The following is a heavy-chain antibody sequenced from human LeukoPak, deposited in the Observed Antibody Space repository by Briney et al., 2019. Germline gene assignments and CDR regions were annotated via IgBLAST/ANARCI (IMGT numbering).Heavy chain of an antibody. J-gene: IGHJ6*02. D-gene: IGHD2-2*02. CDR2: ISAYNGNT. CDR1: GYTFTSYG. V-gene: IGHV1-18*01. CDR3: AGDSLIVVVPAAISTYGMDV. Sequence: GASVKVSCKASGYTFTSYGISWVRQAPGQGLEWMGWISAYNGNTNYAQKLQGRVTMTTDTSMSTAYMELRSLRSDETAVYYCAGDSLIVVVPAAISTYGMDVWGQGTTVTVSS.